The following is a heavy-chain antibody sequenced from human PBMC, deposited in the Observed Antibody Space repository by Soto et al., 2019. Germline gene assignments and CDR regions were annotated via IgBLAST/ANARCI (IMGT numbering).Heavy chain of an antibody. J-gene: IGHJ6*04. CDR1: GYTFTGYY. V-gene: IGHV1-2*02. CDR3: AREGGNTMTGDYYYYGLDV. D-gene: IGHD3-22*01. Sequence: GASVKVSCKASGYTFTGYYMHWVRQAPGQGLEWMGWINPNSGGTNYAQKFQGRVTMTRDTSISTAYMELSRLRSDDTAVYYCAREGGNTMTGDYYYYGLDVWSEGTTVTVAS. CDR2: INPNSGGT.